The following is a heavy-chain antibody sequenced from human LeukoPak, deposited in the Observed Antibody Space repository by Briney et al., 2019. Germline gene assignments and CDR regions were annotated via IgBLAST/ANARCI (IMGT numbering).Heavy chain of an antibody. CDR2: ISAYNGNT. D-gene: IGHD7-27*01. CDR3: ARDFRPLNWGSSYYFDY. Sequence: ASVKVSCKASAYTFTSYGISWVRQAPGQGLEWMGWISAYNGNTNYAQKLQGRVTMTTDTSTSTAYMELRSLRSDDTAVYYCARDFRPLNWGSSYYFDYWGQGTLVTVSS. CDR1: AYTFTSYG. J-gene: IGHJ4*02. V-gene: IGHV1-18*01.